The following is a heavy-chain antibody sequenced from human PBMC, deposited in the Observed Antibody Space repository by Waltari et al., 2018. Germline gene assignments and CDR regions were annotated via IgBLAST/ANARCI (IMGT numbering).Heavy chain of an antibody. CDR2: ISHSGST. J-gene: IGHJ4*02. D-gene: IGHD2-15*01. CDR1: GGSISSSNW. Sequence: QVQLQESGPGLVKPSGTLSLTCAVSGGSISSSNWWSWVRQPPGKGLEWIGEISHSGSTNYNPSLKSRVTIAVDKSKNQFSLKLSSVTAADTAVYYCARVWYCSGGSCSSFDYWGQGTLVTVSS. V-gene: IGHV4-4*02. CDR3: ARVWYCSGGSCSSFDY.